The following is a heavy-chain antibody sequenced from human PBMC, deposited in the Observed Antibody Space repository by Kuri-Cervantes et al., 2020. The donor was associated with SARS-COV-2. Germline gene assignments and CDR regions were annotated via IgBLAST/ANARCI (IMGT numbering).Heavy chain of an antibody. Sequence: LSLTCAASGFTFSSYGMHWVRQAPGKGLEWVAFLRYDGGEKHYTDSVKGRFTISRDSSKNTLYLEMNSLRVEDTAVYYCAKTVTGDLFDYWGQGTLVTVSS. CDR2: LRYDGGEK. V-gene: IGHV3-30*02. J-gene: IGHJ4*02. CDR3: AKTVTGDLFDY. D-gene: IGHD4-11*01. CDR1: GFTFSSYG.